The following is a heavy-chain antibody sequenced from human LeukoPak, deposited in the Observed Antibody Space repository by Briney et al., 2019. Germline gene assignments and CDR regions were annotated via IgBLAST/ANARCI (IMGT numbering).Heavy chain of an antibody. CDR3: ARVPPERTGYLGRGGTSYSYYGMDV. CDR1: GGTFSSYA. Sequence: RASVKVSCKASGGTFSSYAISWVRQAPGQGLEWMGRIIPILGIANYAQKFQGRVTITAAYMELSSLEPDDTAVYYCARVPPERTGYLGRGGTSYSYYGMDVWGQGTTVTVSS. V-gene: IGHV1-69*04. D-gene: IGHD3/OR15-3a*01. J-gene: IGHJ6*02. CDR2: IIPILGIA.